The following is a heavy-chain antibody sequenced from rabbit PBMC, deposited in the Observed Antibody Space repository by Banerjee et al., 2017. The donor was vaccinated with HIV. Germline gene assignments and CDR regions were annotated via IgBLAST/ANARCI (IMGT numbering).Heavy chain of an antibody. Sequence: QSLEESGGDLVKPGASLTLTCIASGFSFSSSYYMCWVRQAPGKGLEWIACIDTGSGGSTYYASWAKGRFTISKTSSTTVTLQMTSLTAADTATYFCARRYSSYGNAINLWGPGTLVTVS. D-gene: IGHD6-1*01. CDR1: GFSFSSSYY. V-gene: IGHV1S40*01. J-gene: IGHJ4*01. CDR3: ARRYSSYGNAINL. CDR2: IDTGSGGST.